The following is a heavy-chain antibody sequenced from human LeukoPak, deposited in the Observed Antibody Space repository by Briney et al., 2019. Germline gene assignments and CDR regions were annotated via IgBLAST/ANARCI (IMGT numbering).Heavy chain of an antibody. V-gene: IGHV3-23*01. Sequence: PGGSLRLSCAASGFTFSNYAMTWVRQAPEKGLEWVSVISGSGGSTNYADSVKGRFSISRDNSKNTLYLQMHSLRAEDTAVYYCAKDFYTGPSRGVFDYWGQGALVTVSS. CDR2: ISGSGGST. D-gene: IGHD2-8*02. CDR3: AKDFYTGPSRGVFDY. CDR1: GFTFSNYA. J-gene: IGHJ4*02.